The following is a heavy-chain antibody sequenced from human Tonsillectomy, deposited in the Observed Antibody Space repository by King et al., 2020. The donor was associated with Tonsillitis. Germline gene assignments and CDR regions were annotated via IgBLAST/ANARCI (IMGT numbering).Heavy chain of an antibody. D-gene: IGHD3-22*01. CDR1: GFTFSSYA. V-gene: IGHV3-64*01. Sequence: DVQLVESGGGLVQPGGSLRLSCAASGFTFSSYAMHWVRQAPGKGLEYVSAIRSNGGSTYYANAVKGRFTISRENSKNTLYLQMGSLRAEDMAVYYCAREGYDSSGYYYGGDMDVWGKGTTVTVSS. CDR3: AREGYDSSGYYYGGDMDV. J-gene: IGHJ6*03. CDR2: IRSNGGST.